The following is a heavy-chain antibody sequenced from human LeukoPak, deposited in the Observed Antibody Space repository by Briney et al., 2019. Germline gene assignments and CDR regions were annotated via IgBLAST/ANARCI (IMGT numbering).Heavy chain of an antibody. Sequence: SETLSLTCTDPGGSISIDYWRGIRQSPGKGLEWIGYIYYSGTTSYNPSLKSRVTISLDTSKNQFSLQLRSVTAADTAVSYCARGANWGSSDYWGQGTLVTVSS. CDR1: GGSISIDY. J-gene: IGHJ4*02. CDR2: IYYSGTT. D-gene: IGHD7-27*01. V-gene: IGHV4-59*01. CDR3: ARGANWGSSDY.